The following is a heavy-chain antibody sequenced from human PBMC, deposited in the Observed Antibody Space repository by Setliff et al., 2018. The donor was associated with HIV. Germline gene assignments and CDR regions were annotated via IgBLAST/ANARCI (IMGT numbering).Heavy chain of an antibody. CDR3: ARKLRPGHGVDV. J-gene: IGHJ6*02. Sequence: PGGSLRLSCVASGFSFNNYWMCWVRQAPGQGLEWAANIDLDGSEKNYVESVKGRFTISRDNAENSLYLQMNSLRADDTATYYCARKLRPGHGVDVWGQGTTVTVSS. D-gene: IGHD3-10*01. CDR2: IDLDGSEK. V-gene: IGHV3-7*01. CDR1: GFSFNNYW.